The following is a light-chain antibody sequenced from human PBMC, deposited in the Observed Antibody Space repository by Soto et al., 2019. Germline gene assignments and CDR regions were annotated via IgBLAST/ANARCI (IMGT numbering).Light chain of an antibody. CDR2: GAS. CDR1: QSVSSN. V-gene: IGKV3-15*01. J-gene: IGKJ4*01. Sequence: EIVMTQSPATLSASPGERATLSCSASQSVSSNLAWYQQKPGQAPRLLIYGASTRATTIPARFSGSGSGTEFTLTISSLQSEDFAFYYCQQYNNWPPTFGGGTKVEIK. CDR3: QQYNNWPPT.